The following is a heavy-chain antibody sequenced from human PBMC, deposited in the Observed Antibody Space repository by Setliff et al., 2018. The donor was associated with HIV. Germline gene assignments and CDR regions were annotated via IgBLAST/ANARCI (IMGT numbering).Heavy chain of an antibody. D-gene: IGHD1-26*01. J-gene: IGHJ3*02. CDR2: ISYDGSNK. CDR3: AKDRRGSYANAFDI. V-gene: IGHV3-30*07. Sequence: PGGSLRLSCAASGFTFSSYAMHWVRQAPGKGLEWVAVISYDGSNKYYADSVKGRFTISRDNSKNTLYLQMNSLRAEDTAMYYCAKDRRGSYANAFDIWGQGTMVTVSS. CDR1: GFTFSSYA.